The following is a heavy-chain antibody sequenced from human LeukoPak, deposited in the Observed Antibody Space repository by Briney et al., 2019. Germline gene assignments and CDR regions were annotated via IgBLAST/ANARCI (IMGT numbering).Heavy chain of an antibody. J-gene: IGHJ4*02. CDR1: GCTFKSYA. V-gene: IGHV7-4-1*02. CDR2: INTNTGNP. CDR3: AREVAPGGFDY. Sequence: GASVKVFCKASGCTFKSYAMNWVRQAPGQGLECLGWINTNTGNPTYAQGFTGRYVFSLDTSVSTAYLQISSLKAEDTGVYYCAREVAPGGFDYWGQGTLVTVSS. D-gene: IGHD4-23*01.